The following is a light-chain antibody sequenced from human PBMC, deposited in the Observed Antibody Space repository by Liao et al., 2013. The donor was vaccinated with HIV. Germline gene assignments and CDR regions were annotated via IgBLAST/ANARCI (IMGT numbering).Light chain of an antibody. CDR1: ALPKQY. CDR3: QAWDSNTMI. J-gene: IGLJ2*01. CDR2: KDS. Sequence: SYELTQPPSVSVSPGQTARITCSGDALPKQYAYWYQQKPGQAPVLLIYKDSERPSGIPERFSGSNSGNTATLTISGTQAIDEADYYCQAWDSNTMIFGGGTRTDRP. V-gene: IGLV3-25*02.